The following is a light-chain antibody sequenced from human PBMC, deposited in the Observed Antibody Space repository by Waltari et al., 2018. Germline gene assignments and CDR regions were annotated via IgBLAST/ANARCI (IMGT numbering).Light chain of an antibody. J-gene: IGLJ2*01. Sequence: QSALTPPASVSGSPGQSITISCPGPSTDVGSNNYVCWYQQHPGKAPRLMIYDVSKRPSGIADRFSGSRSGNTASLTISGLQADDEADYYCSSYTSSSTLLFGGGTKVTVL. CDR3: SSYTSSSTLL. CDR2: DVS. CDR1: STDVGSNNY. V-gene: IGLV2-14*03.